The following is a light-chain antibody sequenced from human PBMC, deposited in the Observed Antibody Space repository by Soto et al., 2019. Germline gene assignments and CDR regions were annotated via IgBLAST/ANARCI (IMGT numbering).Light chain of an antibody. Sequence: EIVLTQSPATLSLSPGERATLSCRASQSVSSSYLAWYQQKPGQAPRLLIYGASHRATGIPDRIRGSGSGTEFTLTISILEPEDFAVYYCQQYGTSHLTFGGGTKVEIK. CDR2: GAS. J-gene: IGKJ4*01. V-gene: IGKV3-20*01. CDR1: QSVSSSY. CDR3: QQYGTSHLT.